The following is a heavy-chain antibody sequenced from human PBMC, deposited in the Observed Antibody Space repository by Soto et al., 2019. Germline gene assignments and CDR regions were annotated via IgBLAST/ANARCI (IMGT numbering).Heavy chain of an antibody. CDR3: ARASSPIVGIGYYFDY. Sequence: SETLSLTCTVSGGSISSYYWSWIRQPPGKGLEWIGYIYYSGSTNYNPSLKSRVTISVDTSKNQFSLKLSSVTAADTAVYYCARASSPIVGIGYYFDYCGQGTLVTVSS. CDR2: IYYSGST. V-gene: IGHV4-59*01. J-gene: IGHJ4*02. CDR1: GGSISSYY. D-gene: IGHD3-16*02.